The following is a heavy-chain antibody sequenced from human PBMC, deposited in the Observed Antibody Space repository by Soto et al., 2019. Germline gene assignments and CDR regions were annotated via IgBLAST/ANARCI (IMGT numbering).Heavy chain of an antibody. V-gene: IGHV1-18*04. CDR3: ARDHESIAACPLDY. CDR2: SSAYNRNT. Sequence: GASVKVSCKASGYTFTSYGISWVRQAPGQGLEWMGWSSAYNRNTNYAQKLQGRVTMTTDTSTSTAYMELRSLRSDDTAVYYCARDHESIAACPLDYWGQGTLVTVSS. D-gene: IGHD6-6*01. J-gene: IGHJ4*02. CDR1: GYTFTSYG.